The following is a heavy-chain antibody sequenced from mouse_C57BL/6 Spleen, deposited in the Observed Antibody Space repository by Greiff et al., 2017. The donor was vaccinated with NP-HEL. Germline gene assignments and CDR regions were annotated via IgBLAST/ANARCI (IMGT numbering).Heavy chain of an antibody. D-gene: IGHD1-1*01. CDR3: ARSITTVVATTTDY. CDR2: INPSNGGT. J-gene: IGHJ2*01. CDR1: GYTFTSYW. Sequence: QVHVKQPGTELVKPGASVKLSCKASGYTFTSYWMHWVKQRPGQGLEWIGNINPSNGGTNYNEKFKSKATLTVDKSSSTAYMQLSSLTSEDSAVYYCARSITTVVATTTDYWGQGTTLTVSS. V-gene: IGHV1-53*01.